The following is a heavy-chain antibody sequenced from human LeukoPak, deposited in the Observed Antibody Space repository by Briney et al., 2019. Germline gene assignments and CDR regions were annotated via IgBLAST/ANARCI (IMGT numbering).Heavy chain of an antibody. CDR1: GYTFTGYY. CDR3: ARWLQLHYYYYMDV. D-gene: IGHD5-24*01. V-gene: IGHV1-2*02. CDR2: INPNSGGT. J-gene: IGHJ6*03. Sequence: GXSVKVXCKASGYTFTGYYMHWVRQAPGQGLEWMGWINPNSGGTNYAQKFQGRVTMTRDTSISTVYMELSRLRSDDTAVYFCARWLQLHYYYYMDVWGKGTTVTVSS.